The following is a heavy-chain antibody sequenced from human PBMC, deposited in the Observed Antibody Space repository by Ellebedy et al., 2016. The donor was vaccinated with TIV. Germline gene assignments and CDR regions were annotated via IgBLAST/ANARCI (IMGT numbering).Heavy chain of an antibody. V-gene: IGHV3-23*01. J-gene: IGHJ6*02. Sequence: GESLKISXAASGFTFSIYTITWVRQAPGKGLEWVSSFTSSGDRANYADSVKGRFTVSRDNSKNTLYLQMNSLRAEDTAVYYCAKDRPFSPYYYYYYGMDVWGQGTKVTVSS. CDR1: GFTFSIYT. CDR3: AKDRPFSPYYYYYYGMDV. D-gene: IGHD2/OR15-2a*01. CDR2: FTSSGDRA.